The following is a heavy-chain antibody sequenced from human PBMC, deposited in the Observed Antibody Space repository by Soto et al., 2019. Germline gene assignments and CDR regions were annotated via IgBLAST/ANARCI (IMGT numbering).Heavy chain of an antibody. Sequence: SETLSLTCTVSGGSISSYFYIWVRQPPGKGLEWIGSVYYTGTTDYNPSLKSRVTISVDTSKTQFSLNLRSVAAADTAVYYCARDLAAVPRAFDYWGRGTLVTVSS. CDR3: ARDLAAVPRAFDY. V-gene: IGHV4-59*01. CDR1: GGSISSYF. D-gene: IGHD6-13*01. J-gene: IGHJ4*02. CDR2: VYYTGTT.